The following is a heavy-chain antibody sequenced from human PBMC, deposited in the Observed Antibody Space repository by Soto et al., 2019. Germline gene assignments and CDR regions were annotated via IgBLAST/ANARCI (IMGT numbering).Heavy chain of an antibody. V-gene: IGHV3-11*01. D-gene: IGHD3-16*01. J-gene: IGHJ4*02. Sequence: DLEESGGGLVKPGGSLRLSCTASGFIFSDYYMSWNRQAPGKGLGWDSDISNSGRITHHAESVEGRFTISRDNAKDSLYLQMNSLRLEDSAIYYCARDHGGGGLTLEYWGQGTLVTVSS. CDR1: GFIFSDYY. CDR2: ISNSGRIT. CDR3: ARDHGGGGLTLEY.